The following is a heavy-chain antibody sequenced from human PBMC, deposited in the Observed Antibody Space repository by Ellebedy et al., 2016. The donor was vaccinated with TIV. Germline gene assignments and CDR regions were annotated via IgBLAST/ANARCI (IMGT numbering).Heavy chain of an antibody. CDR3: TRGFYEKFDP. CDR2: ISGYNADT. J-gene: IGHJ5*02. V-gene: IGHV1-18*04. CDR1: GYTFTKYG. D-gene: IGHD5/OR15-5a*01. Sequence: ASVKVSCKASGYTFTKYGISWVRQAPGQGLEWMGWISGYNADTNYAQKFKGRVTMTIDTSTSTVHMELRGLSFDDTAVYYCTRGFYEKFDPWGQGTLVTVS.